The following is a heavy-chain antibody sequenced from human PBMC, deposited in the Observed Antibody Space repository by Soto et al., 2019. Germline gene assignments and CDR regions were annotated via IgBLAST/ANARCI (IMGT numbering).Heavy chain of an antibody. D-gene: IGHD2-15*01. CDR1: GFSFRDHS. J-gene: IGHJ4*02. Sequence: GGSLRLSCAASGFSFRDHSMNWVRQAPGKGLEWISIIYSGGSTYYADSVQGRFTISRDNSKNTLFLQMSSLRAEDTAVYYCAREGGGVYSSGRRCYGRYFDFCGQRTRVTVS. CDR3: AREGGGVYSSGRRCYGRYFDF. CDR2: IYSGGST. V-gene: IGHV3-53*01.